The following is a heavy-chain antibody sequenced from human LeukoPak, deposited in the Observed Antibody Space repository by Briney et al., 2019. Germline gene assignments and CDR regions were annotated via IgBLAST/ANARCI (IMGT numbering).Heavy chain of an antibody. CDR3: ARRDTSGYFSDY. CDR2: ISSNGGNT. CDR1: GFSFSNYA. V-gene: IGHV3-64*01. D-gene: IGHD6-19*01. Sequence: GGSLRLSCAASGFSFSNYAMSWVRQAPGKGLECVAAISSNGGNTYYPNAMKGRFTISRDNSKNTLYLQMGSLRVEDMAVYYCARRDTSGYFSDYWGQGTLVTVSS. J-gene: IGHJ4*02.